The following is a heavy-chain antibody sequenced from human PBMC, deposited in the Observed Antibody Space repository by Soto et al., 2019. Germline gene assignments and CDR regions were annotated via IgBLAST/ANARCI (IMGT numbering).Heavy chain of an antibody. J-gene: IGHJ5*02. V-gene: IGHV2-5*02. D-gene: IGHD2-21*01. CDR3: ANRRRWSSSCDSGWFDP. CDR1: GSSLSTSEVG. CDR2: IYWDDHK. Sequence: QITLKESGPTRVKPTQTLALTCSFSGSSLSTSEVGVGWIRQSPGKALEWLAVIYWDDHKRYSPSLRRRLTIHKDTSKNQVVHLMTNRDPVDTGTYYCANRRRWSSSCDSGWFDPWGQGTLVTFSS.